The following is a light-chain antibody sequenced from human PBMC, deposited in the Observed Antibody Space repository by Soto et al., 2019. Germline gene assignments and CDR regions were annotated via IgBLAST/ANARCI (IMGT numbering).Light chain of an antibody. V-gene: IGLV2-14*01. CDR3: SSYTSSSTPVV. CDR2: EVT. CDR1: GSDVGAYNY. J-gene: IGLJ2*01. Sequence: QSALTQPASVSGSPGQSITISCTGSGSDVGAYNYVSWYQQHPGKAPKLMVFEVTNRPSGVSDRFSGSKSGNTASLTISRLQAEDEAVYYCSSYTSSSTPVVFGGGTKLTVL.